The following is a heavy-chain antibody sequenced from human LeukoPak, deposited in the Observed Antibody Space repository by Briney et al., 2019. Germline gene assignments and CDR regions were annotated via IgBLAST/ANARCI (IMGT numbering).Heavy chain of an antibody. CDR2: IKGKVQGGPA. D-gene: IGHD3-3*02. J-gene: IGHJ4*02. CDR1: GFTFTNAW. Sequence: GGSLRLSCAASGFTFTNAWMSWVRQVPGKGLEWVGRIKGKVQGGPADYTAPVKGRFFMSRDDSTNTLYLHRNSLKTEDTAVYYCATRPSYFCHFCAGYFDDWGQGTLVTVSS. CDR3: ATRPSYFCHFCAGYFDD. V-gene: IGHV3-15*01.